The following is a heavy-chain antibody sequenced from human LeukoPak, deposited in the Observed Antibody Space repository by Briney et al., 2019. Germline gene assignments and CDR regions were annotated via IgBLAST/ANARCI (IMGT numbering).Heavy chain of an antibody. CDR2: ISSDNGNT. CDR3: ANVAKGRYFSYYMDF. CDR1: GYTDNRFG. Sequence: ASVRISCKTSGYTDNRFGIIWVRQAPGQGLEWIGWISSDNGNTKYADKVQGRVSMTTDRSTNTAYLELRSLRFDDTAVYFCANVAKGRYFSYYMDFWGQGTTVTVSS. V-gene: IGHV1-18*01. J-gene: IGHJ6*03.